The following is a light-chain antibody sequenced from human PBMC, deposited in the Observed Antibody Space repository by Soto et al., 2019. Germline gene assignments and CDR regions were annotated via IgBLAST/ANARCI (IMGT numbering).Light chain of an antibody. CDR1: QSISSY. Sequence: DIQMTQSPSSLSASVGDRVTITCRASQSISSYLNWYQQKPGKAPKLLIYAASSLQSGVPSRFSGSGSGTDFTLTISSLQPEDFATYYFLQSYSTLITFGQGTRLEI. CDR2: AAS. CDR3: LQSYSTLIT. V-gene: IGKV1-39*01. J-gene: IGKJ5*01.